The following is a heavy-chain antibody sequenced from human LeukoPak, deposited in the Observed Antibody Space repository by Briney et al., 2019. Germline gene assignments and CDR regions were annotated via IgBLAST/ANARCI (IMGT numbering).Heavy chain of an antibody. CDR2: IIDTGST. D-gene: IGHD5-18*01. V-gene: IGHV4-34*12. CDR3: ARVRGYGRDYYYYYMDV. CDR1: GGSFSGYY. Sequence: PSETLSLTCAVHGGSFSGYYWTWIRQPPGKGLEWIGEIIDTGSTKYTSSLKSRVTISVDTSKNQFSLKLSSVTAADTAVYYCARVRGYGRDYYYYYMDVWGKGTTVTVSS. J-gene: IGHJ6*03.